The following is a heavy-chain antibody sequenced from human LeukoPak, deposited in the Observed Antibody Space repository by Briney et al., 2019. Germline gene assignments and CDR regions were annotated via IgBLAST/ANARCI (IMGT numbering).Heavy chain of an antibody. D-gene: IGHD3-16*02. CDR3: ARFRDYVWGSYPRGLEDYFDY. CDR1: GGSISSGDYY. Sequence: KASETLSLTCTVSGGSISSGDYYWSWIRQPPGKGLEWIGYIYYSGSTYYNPSLKSRVTISVDTSKNQFSLKLSSVTAADTAVYYCARFRDYVWGSYPRGLEDYFDYWGQGTLVTVSS. CDR2: IYYSGST. J-gene: IGHJ4*02. V-gene: IGHV4-30-4*01.